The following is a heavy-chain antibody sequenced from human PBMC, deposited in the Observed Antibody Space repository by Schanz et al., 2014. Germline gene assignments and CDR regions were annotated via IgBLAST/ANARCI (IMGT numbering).Heavy chain of an antibody. J-gene: IGHJ4*02. Sequence: DVQLVESGGGLVEPGQSLRLSCTVSGFTFENFPMSWFRQAPGKGLERVGLIRSKTYGGATEYVASVIGRFTISRDDSRGIAYLQMDSLKTEDTAKYFCTRGLGTMIVAVFDHWAQGTQVIVSS. CDR3: TRGLGTMIVAVFDH. CDR2: IRSKTYGGAT. CDR1: GFTFENFP. V-gene: IGHV3-49*02. D-gene: IGHD3-22*01.